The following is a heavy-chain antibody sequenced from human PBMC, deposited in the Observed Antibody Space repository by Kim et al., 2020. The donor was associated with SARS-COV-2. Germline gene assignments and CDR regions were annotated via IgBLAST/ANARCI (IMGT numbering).Heavy chain of an antibody. V-gene: IGHV4-61*01. CDR1: GGSVSSGSYY. CDR2: IYYSGST. D-gene: IGHD3-22*01. J-gene: IGHJ6*02. Sequence: SETLSLTCTVSGGSVSSGSYYWSWIRQPPGKGLEWIGYIYYSGSTNYNPSLKSRVTISVDTSKNQFSLKLSSVTAADTAVYYCARSGDSSGYHQNYYYYYGMDVWGQGTTVTVSS. CDR3: ARSGDSSGYHQNYYYYYGMDV.